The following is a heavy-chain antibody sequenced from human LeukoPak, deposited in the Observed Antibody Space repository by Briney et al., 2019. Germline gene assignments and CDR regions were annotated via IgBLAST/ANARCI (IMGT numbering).Heavy chain of an antibody. V-gene: IGHV1-46*01. CDR1: GYTFTSYY. J-gene: IGHJ2*01. D-gene: IGHD6-19*01. Sequence: ASVKVSCKASGYTFTSYYMHWVRQAPGQGLEWMGIINPSGGSTSYAQKFQGRVTMTRDTSTSTAYMELSSLRSEDTAVYYCARDSSGWYRDWYFDLWGRGTLVTVSS. CDR2: INPSGGST. CDR3: ARDSSGWYRDWYFDL.